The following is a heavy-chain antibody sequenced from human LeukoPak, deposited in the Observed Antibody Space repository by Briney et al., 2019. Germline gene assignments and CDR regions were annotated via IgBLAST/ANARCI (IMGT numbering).Heavy chain of an antibody. Sequence: TGGSLRLSCAASGFTFSSYSMNWVRQAPGKGLEWVSSISSSSSYIYYADSVKGRFTISGDNAKNSLYLQMNSLRAEDTAVYYCARDSLDCSGGSCHEYEYYFDYWGQGTLVTVSS. D-gene: IGHD2-15*01. J-gene: IGHJ4*02. CDR2: ISSSSSYI. CDR1: GFTFSSYS. V-gene: IGHV3-21*01. CDR3: ARDSLDCSGGSCHEYEYYFDY.